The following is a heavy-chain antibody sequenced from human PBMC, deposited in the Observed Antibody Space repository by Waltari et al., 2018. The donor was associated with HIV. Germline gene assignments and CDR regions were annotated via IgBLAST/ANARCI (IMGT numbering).Heavy chain of an antibody. V-gene: IGHV3-33*01. Sequence: QVQLAESGGGVVQPGRSLRLSCVASGFIFNKFGMHWVRKKPGKGLEWVAAIGDDGGNEYYADSVKGRFTISRDNSKNTLYLQMNSRRAEDTAVYYCARDWTITATTRVDFWGPGTLVTVSS. D-gene: IGHD1-20*01. CDR1: GFIFNKFG. CDR2: IGDDGGNE. J-gene: IGHJ4*03. CDR3: ARDWTITATTRVDF.